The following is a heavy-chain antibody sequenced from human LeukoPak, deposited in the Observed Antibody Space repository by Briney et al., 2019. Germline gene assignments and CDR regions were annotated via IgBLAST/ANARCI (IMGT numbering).Heavy chain of an antibody. CDR3: ARGGGREDSGWYWDFDY. J-gene: IGHJ4*02. Sequence: SETLSLTCTVSGGSVSSGSYYWSWVRQPPGKGLEWIGYIYYSGSTNYNPSLKSRVTISVDTPKNQFSLKLSSVTAADTAVYYCARGGGREDSGWYWDFDYWGQGTLVTVSS. CDR2: IYYSGST. D-gene: IGHD6-19*01. CDR1: GGSVSSGSYY. V-gene: IGHV4-61*01.